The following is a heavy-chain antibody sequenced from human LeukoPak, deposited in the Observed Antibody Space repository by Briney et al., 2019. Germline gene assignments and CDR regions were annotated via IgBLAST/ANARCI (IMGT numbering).Heavy chain of an antibody. CDR1: GYTFTGYY. Sequence: GASVKVSCKASGYTFTGYYMHWVRQAPGQGLEWMGWINPNSGGTNYAQKFQGRVTMTRDTSISTAYMGLSRLRSDDTAVYYCARDGENSYGYMGYYGMDVWGQGTTVTVSS. V-gene: IGHV1-2*02. CDR2: INPNSGGT. J-gene: IGHJ6*02. CDR3: ARDGENSYGYMGYYGMDV. D-gene: IGHD5-12*01.